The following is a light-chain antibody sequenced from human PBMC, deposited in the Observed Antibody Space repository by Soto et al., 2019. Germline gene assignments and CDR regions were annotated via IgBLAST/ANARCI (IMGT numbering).Light chain of an antibody. J-gene: IGKJ5*01. CDR2: DAS. V-gene: IGKV1-33*01. CDR3: QQYENLPT. Sequence: DVQITKPQSSLSATVRERVTITCQASQNINNYLNWYQQKPGRAPKLLIYDASNLEAGVPSRFRGSGSGTDFTFTISRLQPEDIATYYFQQYENLPTFGQGTRLEI. CDR1: QNINNY.